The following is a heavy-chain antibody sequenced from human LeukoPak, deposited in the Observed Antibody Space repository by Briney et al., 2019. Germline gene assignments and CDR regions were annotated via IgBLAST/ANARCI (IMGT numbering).Heavy chain of an antibody. J-gene: IGHJ4*02. V-gene: IGHV3-23*01. D-gene: IGHD1-26*01. CDR2: ISDSGDTT. CDR1: GFTFSSHA. CDR3: AKEPYSGSQLLDY. Sequence: GGSLGLSCAASGFTFSSHAMSWVRQAPGKGLEWVSGISDSGDTTYYADSVKGRFTISRDNSKNTLYLQMNSLRAEDTAVYYCAKEPYSGSQLLDYWGQGTLVTVSS.